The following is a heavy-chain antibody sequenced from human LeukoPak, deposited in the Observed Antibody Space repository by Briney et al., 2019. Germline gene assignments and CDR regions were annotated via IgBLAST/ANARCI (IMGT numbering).Heavy chain of an antibody. CDR1: GGSFSGYY. J-gene: IGHJ4*02. CDR3: ARGRGGGKGGHY. Sequence: NPSETLSLTCAVYGGSFSGYYWSWIRQPPGKGLEWIGEVNHSGSTNYNPSLKSRVTISVDTSKNQFSLKLSSVTAADTAVYYCARGRGGGKGGHYWGQGTLVTVSS. D-gene: IGHD2-15*01. CDR2: VNHSGST. V-gene: IGHV4-34*01.